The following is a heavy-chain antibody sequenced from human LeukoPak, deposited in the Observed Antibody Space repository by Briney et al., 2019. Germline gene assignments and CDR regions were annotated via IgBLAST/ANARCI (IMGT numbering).Heavy chain of an antibody. CDR2: INPNSGGT. V-gene: IGHV1-2*02. Sequence: ASVKVSCKASGYTFTGYYMHWVRQAPGQGLEWMGWINPNSGGTNYAQKFQGRVTMTRDTSISTAYMELSRLRADDTAVYYCARGAYSRSWFDPWGQGTLVTVSS. J-gene: IGHJ5*02. CDR1: GYTFTGYY. CDR3: ARGAYSRSWFDP. D-gene: IGHD4-11*01.